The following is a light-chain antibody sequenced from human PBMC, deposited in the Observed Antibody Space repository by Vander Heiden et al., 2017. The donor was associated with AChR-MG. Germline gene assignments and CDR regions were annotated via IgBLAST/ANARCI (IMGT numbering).Light chain of an antibody. CDR1: RLGYKY. Sequence: SYELTQPPSVSVSPGQTARITCSGDRLGYKYTCWYQQKPGHFPVLVIYQDSKRPSGIPERFAGSSSGNTATLTLSGTQAKDEADYYCQAWASSTVVFGGGTKLTVL. CDR3: QAWASSTVV. J-gene: IGLJ2*01. CDR2: QDS. V-gene: IGLV3-1*01.